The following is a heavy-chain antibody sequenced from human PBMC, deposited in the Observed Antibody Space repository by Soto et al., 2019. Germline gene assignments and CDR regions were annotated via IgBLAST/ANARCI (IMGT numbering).Heavy chain of an antibody. Sequence: GSLRLSCAASGFIFSGYWMNWVRQAPGRGLVWVSRTNGDGSTTSYADSVKGRFTISRDNSNITLYLQMNSLRTEDTAVYHCVQGSNTRYQPLDYWGQGALVTVSS. CDR2: TNGDGSTT. D-gene: IGHD2-2*01. V-gene: IGHV3-74*01. CDR1: GFIFSGYW. CDR3: VQGSNTRYQPLDY. J-gene: IGHJ4*02.